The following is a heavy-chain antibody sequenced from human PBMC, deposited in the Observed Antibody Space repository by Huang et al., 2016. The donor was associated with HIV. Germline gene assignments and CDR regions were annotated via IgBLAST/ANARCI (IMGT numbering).Heavy chain of an antibody. Sequence: QVRLVQSGSELKKPGASVKISCKTSGYMFASCTIHWGRQVPGQGLGWIGWINTSTEKSASAPAVTGRFLLSVDTSINMAYLEINGLESQDTAVYFCGRGGGGGSWQTPLVWLDPWGQGTLISVSS. CDR3: GRGGGGGSWQTPLVWLDP. D-gene: IGHD2-15*01. V-gene: IGHV7-4-1*04. CDR2: INTSTEKS. J-gene: IGHJ5*02. CDR1: GYMFASCT.